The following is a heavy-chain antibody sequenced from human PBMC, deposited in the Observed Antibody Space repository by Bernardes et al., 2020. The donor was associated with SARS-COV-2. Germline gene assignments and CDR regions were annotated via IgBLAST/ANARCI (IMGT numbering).Heavy chain of an antibody. J-gene: IGHJ6*02. V-gene: IGHV3-33*01. CDR1: GFTFSSYG. CDR3: ARDVLRFLECMDV. D-gene: IGHD3-3*01. Sequence: GGSLRLSCAASGFTFSSYGMHWVRQAPGKGLEWVAVIWYDGSNKYYADSVKGRFTISRDNSKNTLYLQMNSLRAEDTAVYYCARDVLRFLECMDVWGQGTTVTVSS. CDR2: IWYDGSNK.